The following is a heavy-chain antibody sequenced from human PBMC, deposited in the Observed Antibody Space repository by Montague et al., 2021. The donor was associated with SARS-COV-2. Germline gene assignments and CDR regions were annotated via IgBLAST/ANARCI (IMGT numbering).Heavy chain of an antibody. CDR3: ARGSMVRGGKVYYGVDV. CDR1: GGSISSGGYS. J-gene: IGHJ6*02. Sequence: TLSLTCAVSGGSISSGGYSWNWIRQPPGKGLEWIGYIYHSGSTYYNPSLKSRVTISLDSSKNQFSLNLTSATAADTAVYYCARGSMVRGGKVYYGVDVWSQGTTVTVSS. V-gene: IGHV4-30-2*01. CDR2: IYHSGST. D-gene: IGHD3-10*01.